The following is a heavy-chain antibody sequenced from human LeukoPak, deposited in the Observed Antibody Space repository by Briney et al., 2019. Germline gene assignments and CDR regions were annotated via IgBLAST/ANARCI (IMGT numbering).Heavy chain of an antibody. CDR3: ASDRDYYMDV. V-gene: IGHV3-7*01. Sequence: GGSLRLACAASGFTFSCYWMSWVRHAPGKGLEWVANIKQDGSEKYYVDSVKGRFTISRDNAKNSLYLQMNSLRAEDTAVSCCASDRDYYMDVWGKGTTVTVSS. J-gene: IGHJ6*03. CDR2: IKQDGSEK. CDR1: GFTFSCYW.